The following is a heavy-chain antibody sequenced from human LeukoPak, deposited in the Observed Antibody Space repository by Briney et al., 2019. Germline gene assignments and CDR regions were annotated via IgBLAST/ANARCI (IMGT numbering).Heavy chain of an antibody. CDR1: GYTFTGYY. V-gene: IGHV1-2*02. Sequence: GASLKVSCKASGYTFTGYYMHWVRQSPGQGLEWMGWINPNSVVTNYAQKFQGRVTMTRDTSISTAYIDLSRLRSDDTAVYYCARSVRKGAAFDIWDQGPMVTVSS. CDR2: INPNSVVT. CDR3: ARSVRKGAAFDI. J-gene: IGHJ3*02. D-gene: IGHD4/OR15-4a*01.